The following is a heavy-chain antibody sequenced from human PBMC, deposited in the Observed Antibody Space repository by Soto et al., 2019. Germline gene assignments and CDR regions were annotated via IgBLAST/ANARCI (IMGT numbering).Heavy chain of an antibody. Sequence: GGSLRLSCAASGFTLSTYWMYWVRHAPGKGLAWVSRINSDGSSTNYADSVKGRFTISRDNSKNTLYLQMNSLRAEDTAVYYCAPSRGQWRYFDYWGQGTLVTVSS. V-gene: IGHV3-74*01. CDR2: INSDGSST. CDR3: APSRGQWRYFDY. CDR1: GFTLSTYW. D-gene: IGHD6-19*01. J-gene: IGHJ4*02.